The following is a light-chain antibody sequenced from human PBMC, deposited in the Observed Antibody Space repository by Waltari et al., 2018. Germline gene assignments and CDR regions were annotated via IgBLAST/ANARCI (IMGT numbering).Light chain of an antibody. Sequence: EIVLTQSPATLSLSPGERATLSCRASQNVSSFLPWYQQTRGQAPRLLIYDTTHRATGIPARFSGSGSGTDFTLTISSLEPEDFAVYYCQQRSNWYTFGQGTNLEIK. V-gene: IGKV3-11*01. CDR2: DTT. CDR3: QQRSNWYT. CDR1: QNVSSF. J-gene: IGKJ2*01.